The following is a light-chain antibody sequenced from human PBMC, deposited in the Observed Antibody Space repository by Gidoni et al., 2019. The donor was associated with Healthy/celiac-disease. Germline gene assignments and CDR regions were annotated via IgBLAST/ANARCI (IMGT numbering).Light chain of an antibody. CDR2: DAS. Sequence: DIQLTPSPSSLSASVEDRLTITCQASQDISNYLNWYQQKPGKAPKLLIYDASNLETGVPSRFSGSGSGTDFTFTISSLQAEDIATYYCQQYDNLPLTFGGGTKVEIK. CDR3: QQYDNLPLT. V-gene: IGKV1-33*01. J-gene: IGKJ4*01. CDR1: QDISNY.